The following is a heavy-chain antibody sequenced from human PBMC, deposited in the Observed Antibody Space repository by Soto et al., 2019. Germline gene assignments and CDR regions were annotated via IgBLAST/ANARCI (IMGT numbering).Heavy chain of an antibody. CDR1: GFTFSGSA. V-gene: IGHV3-73*01. CDR2: IRSKANSYAT. J-gene: IGHJ6*02. Sequence: GGSLRLSCAASGFTFSGSAMHWVRQASGKGLEWVGRIRSKANSYATAYAASVKGRFTISRDDSKNTAYLQMNSLKTEDTAVYYCTRHREDYYENYYYYGMDVWGQGTTVTVSS. D-gene: IGHD3-22*01. CDR3: TRHREDYYENYYYYGMDV.